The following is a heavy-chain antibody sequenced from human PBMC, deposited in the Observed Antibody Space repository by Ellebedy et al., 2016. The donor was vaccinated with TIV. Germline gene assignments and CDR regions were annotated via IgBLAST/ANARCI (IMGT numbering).Heavy chain of an antibody. J-gene: IGHJ6*03. CDR2: IIPLYDTP. D-gene: IGHD2-2*01. Sequence: SVKVSCXASGGNFPSYGFSWVRQAPGQGREWMGAIIPLYDTPNYAQNFQGRVTITADESTSTVYMELSSLRSEDTAVYFCAKTTFQLLGNRQIHYFYMDVWGKGTTVTVSS. CDR1: GGNFPSYG. V-gene: IGHV1-69*13. CDR3: AKTTFQLLGNRQIHYFYMDV.